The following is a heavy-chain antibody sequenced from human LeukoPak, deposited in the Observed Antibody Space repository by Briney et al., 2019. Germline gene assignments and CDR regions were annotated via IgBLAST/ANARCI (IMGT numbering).Heavy chain of an antibody. CDR3: AREMGGITNWFDP. J-gene: IGHJ5*02. Sequence: GGSLRLSCAASGFTFSSYEMNWVGKAQGKGLERVSYISSSGSIIYYADSVKGRFTISRDNAKNSLYLQMNSLRAEDTAVYYCAREMGGITNWFDPWGQGTLVTVSS. D-gene: IGHD3-16*01. CDR2: ISSSGSII. CDR1: GFTFSSYE. V-gene: IGHV3-48*03.